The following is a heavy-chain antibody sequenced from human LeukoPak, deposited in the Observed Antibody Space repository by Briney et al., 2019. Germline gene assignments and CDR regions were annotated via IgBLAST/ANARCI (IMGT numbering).Heavy chain of an antibody. CDR3: ARTDYGDYSYYFDY. D-gene: IGHD4-17*01. V-gene: IGHV1-69*05. Sequence: GSSVKVSCKASGGTFSSYAISWVRQAPGQGLEWMGGIIPIFGTANYAQNVQGRVTMTTDTSTSTAYMELRSLRSDDTAVYSCARTDYGDYSYYFDYWGQGTLVTVSS. CDR1: GGTFSSYA. J-gene: IGHJ4*02. CDR2: IIPIFGTA.